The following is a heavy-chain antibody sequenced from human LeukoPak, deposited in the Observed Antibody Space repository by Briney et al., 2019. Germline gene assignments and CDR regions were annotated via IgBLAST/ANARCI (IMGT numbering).Heavy chain of an antibody. J-gene: IGHJ4*02. Sequence: GGSLRLSCAASGFTFSSHAMSWVRQAPGKGLEWVSAISGSGSSTYYAESVKGRFTISRDNSKNTLSLQMNSLRGEDVAVYYCEKDAPVPGTMRMFDYGGQGTLVTVPS. V-gene: IGHV3-23*01. D-gene: IGHD6-19*01. CDR3: EKDAPVPGTMRMFDY. CDR1: GFTFSSHA. CDR2: ISGSGSST.